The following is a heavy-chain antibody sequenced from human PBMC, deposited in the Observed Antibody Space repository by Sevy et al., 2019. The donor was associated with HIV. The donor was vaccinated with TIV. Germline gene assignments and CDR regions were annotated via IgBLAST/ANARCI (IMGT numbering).Heavy chain of an antibody. CDR3: ATTKDYYESSGDPFDY. J-gene: IGHJ4*02. CDR1: GYTLTQLS. D-gene: IGHD3-22*01. CDR2: FDPEDAKT. Sequence: ASVKVSCKVSGYTLTQLSMHWVRLTPGIGLEWMASFDPEDAKTVYSQKFQGRLSMTEDTSTHTAYMELSSLRSEDTAVYYCATTKDYYESSGDPFDYWGQGTLVTVSS. V-gene: IGHV1-24*01.